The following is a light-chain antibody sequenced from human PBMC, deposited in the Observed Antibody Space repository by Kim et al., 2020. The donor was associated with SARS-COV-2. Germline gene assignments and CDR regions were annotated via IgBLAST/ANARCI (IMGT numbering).Light chain of an antibody. V-gene: IGLV2-8*01. CDR1: SSDVAAYAS. Sequence: GQSVTISGTGTSSDVAAYASVSWYQHHPGKAPKLMIFQGTKRPSGVPDRFSGSMSGNTASLTVSGLQTDDEADYYCSSYAGSNTWVFGGGTKLTVL. CDR3: SSYAGSNTWV. CDR2: QGT. J-gene: IGLJ3*02.